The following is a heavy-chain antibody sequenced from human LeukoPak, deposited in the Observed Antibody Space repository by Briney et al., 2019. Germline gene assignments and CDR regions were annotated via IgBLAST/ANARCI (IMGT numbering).Heavy chain of an antibody. J-gene: IGHJ3*02. CDR3: ARSGGAFDI. Sequence: GALRLSCAASGFTFSSYAMHWVRQAPGKGLEYVSAISSNGGSTYYANSVKGRFTISRDNSKNTLYLQMGSLRAEDMAVYYCARSGGAFDIWGQGTMVTVSS. CDR1: GFTFSSYA. CDR2: ISSNGGST. D-gene: IGHD3-10*01. V-gene: IGHV3-64*01.